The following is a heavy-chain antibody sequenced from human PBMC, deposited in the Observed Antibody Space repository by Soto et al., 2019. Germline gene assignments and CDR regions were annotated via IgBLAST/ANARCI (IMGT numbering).Heavy chain of an antibody. V-gene: IGHV3-23*01. CDR3: AKLTLNDFWSGYYPFDY. Sequence: GGSLRLSCAASGFTFSSYAMSWVRQAPGKGLEWVSAISGSGGSTYYADSVKGRFTISRDNSKNTLYLQMNSLRAEDTAVYYCAKLTLNDFWSGYYPFDYWGQGTLVTVSS. J-gene: IGHJ4*02. CDR1: GFTFSSYA. CDR2: ISGSGGST. D-gene: IGHD3-3*01.